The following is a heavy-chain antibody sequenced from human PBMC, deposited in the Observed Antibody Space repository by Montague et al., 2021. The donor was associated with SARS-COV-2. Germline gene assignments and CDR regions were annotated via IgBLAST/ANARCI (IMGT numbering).Heavy chain of an antibody. CDR1: GFTFSRYS. Sequence: LRLSCAASGFTFSRYSMSWIRQPPGKGLEWIGYIYYSGSTNYNPSLKSRVTISVDTSKNQFSLKLSSVTAADTAVYYCARYTRQIRLIVFDYGMDVWGQGTTVTVSS. V-gene: IGHV4-59*01. J-gene: IGHJ6*02. CDR3: ARYTRQIRLIVFDYGMDV. D-gene: IGHD4-17*01. CDR2: IYYSGST.